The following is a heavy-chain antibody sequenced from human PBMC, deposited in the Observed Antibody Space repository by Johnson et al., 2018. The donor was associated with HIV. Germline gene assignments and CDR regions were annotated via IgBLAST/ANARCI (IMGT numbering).Heavy chain of an antibody. D-gene: IGHD2-15*01. CDR3: ASLTTRTCCSGGSGYSGGDAFDI. CDR1: GFTFDDYG. CDR2: INWNGGST. Sequence: VQLVESGGRVVRPGGSLRLSCAASGFTFDDYGMSWVRQAPGKGLEWVSGINWNGGSTGYADSVKGRFTISRDNAKNSLYLQMNSLRAEDTAFYYCASLTTRTCCSGGSGYSGGDAFDIWGQGTMVTVSS. V-gene: IGHV3-20*04. J-gene: IGHJ3*02.